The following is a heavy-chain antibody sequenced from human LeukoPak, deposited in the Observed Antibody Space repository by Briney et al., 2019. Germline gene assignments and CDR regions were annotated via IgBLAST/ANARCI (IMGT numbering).Heavy chain of an antibody. J-gene: IGHJ4*02. Sequence: SETLSLTCTVSGGSISGYYWSWIRQPAGKGLELIGRIYSSGTTNYNPSLESRVTISVDTSKNQFALKLSSVTAADTAVYYCARDWSMITYEYWGRGTLVTVSS. V-gene: IGHV4-4*07. CDR3: ARDWSMITYEY. CDR2: IYSSGTT. D-gene: IGHD3-22*01. CDR1: GGSISGYY.